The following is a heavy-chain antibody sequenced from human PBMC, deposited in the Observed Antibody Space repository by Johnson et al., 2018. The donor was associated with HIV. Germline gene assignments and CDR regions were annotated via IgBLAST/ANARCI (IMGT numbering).Heavy chain of an antibody. D-gene: IGHD5-18*01. CDR1: GFTVSSNY. CDR2: IYSGGST. CDR3: ARDTASSSTLDAFDI. J-gene: IGHJ3*02. V-gene: IGHV3-66*02. Sequence: VQLVESGGGLVKPGGSLRLSCAASGFTVSSNYMSWVRQAPGKGLEWVSVIYSGGSTYYADSVQGRFTISRDNSKNTLYLQMNSLRAEDTAVYYCARDTASSSTLDAFDIWGQGTMVTVSS.